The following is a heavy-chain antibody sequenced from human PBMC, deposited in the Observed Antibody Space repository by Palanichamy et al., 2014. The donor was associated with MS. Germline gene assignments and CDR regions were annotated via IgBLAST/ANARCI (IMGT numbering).Heavy chain of an antibody. D-gene: IGHD6-19*01. CDR3: VKKAVVGNDYWYFDV. J-gene: IGHJ2*01. V-gene: IGHV3-64D*06. Sequence: EVQLMESGGGLVQPGGSLRLSCSASGFTFSSYAMHWVRQAPGKGLEYVAALNSNGDKTFHADSVKGRFTISRDNSENTLHLQMSSLRVEDTAIYFCVKKAVVGNDYWYFDVWGRGTLVTVSS. CDR2: LNSNGDKT. CDR1: GFTFSSYA.